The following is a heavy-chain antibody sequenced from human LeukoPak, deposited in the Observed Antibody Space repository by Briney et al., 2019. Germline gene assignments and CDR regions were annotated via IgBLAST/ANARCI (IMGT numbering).Heavy chain of an antibody. Sequence: SETLSLTCTVSGGSISSYYWSWIRQPPGKGLEWIGYIYYSGSTNYNPSLKSRVTISVDTSKNQFSLKLTSVTAADTAVYYCTRGAGWLIDYWGQGILVTVSS. CDR2: IYYSGST. CDR3: TRGAGWLIDY. CDR1: GGSISSYY. J-gene: IGHJ4*02. D-gene: IGHD3-16*01. V-gene: IGHV4-59*01.